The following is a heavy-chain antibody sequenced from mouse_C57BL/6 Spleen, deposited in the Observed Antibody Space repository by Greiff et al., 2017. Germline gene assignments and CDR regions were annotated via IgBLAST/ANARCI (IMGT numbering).Heavy chain of an antibody. Sequence: QVQLQQPGAELVRPGSSVKLSCKASGYTFTSYWMHWVKQRPIQGLEWIGNIDPSDSGTHYNQKFKDKATLTVDKSSSTAYMQLSSLTSEDSAVYCCASTRGYWGQGTTLTVSS. J-gene: IGHJ2*01. CDR3: ASTRGY. CDR1: GYTFTSYW. V-gene: IGHV1-52*01. CDR2: IDPSDSGT.